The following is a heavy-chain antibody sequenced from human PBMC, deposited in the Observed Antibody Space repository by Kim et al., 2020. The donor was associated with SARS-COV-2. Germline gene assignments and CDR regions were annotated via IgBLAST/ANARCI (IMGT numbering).Heavy chain of an antibody. CDR2: INPNSGGT. Sequence: ASVKVSCKASGYTFTGYYIHWVRQAPGQGLEWMGRINPNSGGTNYAQKFQDRVTMTRDTSISTAYMELSRLRSDDTGVYYCARGAKGIVGTSEDWFDPWGKGTLVTVSS. CDR3: ARGAKGIVGTSEDWFDP. J-gene: IGHJ5*02. V-gene: IGHV1-2*05. CDR1: GYTFTGYY. D-gene: IGHD1-26*01.